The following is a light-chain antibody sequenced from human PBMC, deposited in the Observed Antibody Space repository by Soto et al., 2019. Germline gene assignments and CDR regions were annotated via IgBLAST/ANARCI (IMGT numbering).Light chain of an antibody. J-gene: IGLJ1*01. CDR2: EVT. CDR1: TEDVGGYNY. CDR3: SSYTSSNTLV. V-gene: IGLV2-14*01. Sequence: QSALTQPASFSGSPGQSFTMSCPGTTEDVGGYNYVSWYQHHPGKAPKLLIYEVTNRPSGLSDRFSGSKSGNTASLTISGLQAEDEADYYCSSYTSSNTLVFGTGTKVTVL.